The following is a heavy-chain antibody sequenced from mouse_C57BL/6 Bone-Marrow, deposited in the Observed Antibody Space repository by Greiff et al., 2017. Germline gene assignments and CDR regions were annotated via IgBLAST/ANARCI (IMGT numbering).Heavy chain of an antibody. V-gene: IGHV5-6*01. D-gene: IGHD1-2*01. J-gene: IGHJ2*01. CDR3: ARRGLLRLFDY. CDR1: GFTFSSYG. Sequence: EVQLVESGGDLVKPGGSLKLSCAASGFTFSSYGMSWVRQTPDKRLEWVATISSGGSYTYYPDSVKGRVTISRDNAKNTLYLQMSSLKSEDTAMYYCARRGLLRLFDYWGQGTTLTVSS. CDR2: ISSGGSYT.